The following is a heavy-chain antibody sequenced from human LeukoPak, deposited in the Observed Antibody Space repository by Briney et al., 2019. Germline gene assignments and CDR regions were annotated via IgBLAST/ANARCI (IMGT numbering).Heavy chain of an antibody. D-gene: IGHD5-18*01. CDR3: VKDGYTYASGYYYYYMDV. Sequence: GGSLRLSCAASGFSFSSYGMHWVRQAPGKGLEWVAVISYDGNNKFYADSVRGRFTISRDNSKNTLYLQMNSLRAEDTAVFYCVKDGYTYASGYYYYYMDVWGKGTTVTVSS. CDR2: ISYDGNNK. V-gene: IGHV3-30*18. J-gene: IGHJ6*03. CDR1: GFSFSSYG.